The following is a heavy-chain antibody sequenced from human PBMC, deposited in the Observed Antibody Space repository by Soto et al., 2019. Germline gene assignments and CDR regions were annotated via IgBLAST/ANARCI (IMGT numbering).Heavy chain of an antibody. J-gene: IGHJ5*02. D-gene: IGHD3-10*01. CDR2: ISGSGGST. CDR1: VFTFSSYA. CDR3: AKDPPYYYGSGSYYNWFDP. V-gene: IGHV3-23*01. Sequence: GSLRLSCSASVFTFSSYAMSWFRQAPGKGPEWVSAISGSGGSTYYADSVKGRFTISRDNSKNTLYLQMNSLRAEDTAVYYCAKDPPYYYGSGSYYNWFDPWGQGTLVTVSS.